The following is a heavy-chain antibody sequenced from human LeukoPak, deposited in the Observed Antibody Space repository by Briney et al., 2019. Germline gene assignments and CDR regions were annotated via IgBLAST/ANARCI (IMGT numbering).Heavy chain of an antibody. CDR3: ARGSRDGYNWVNFDY. CDR2: IYTSGST. D-gene: IGHD5-24*01. V-gene: IGHV4-4*07. Sequence: SETLSLTCTVSGGSLSGYYWSWIRPPAGKGLEWIGRIYTSGSTNYNPSLKSRVTISVDKSKNQFSLKLSSVTAADTAVYYCARGSRDGYNWVNFDYWGQGTLVTVSS. CDR1: GGSLSGYY. J-gene: IGHJ4*02.